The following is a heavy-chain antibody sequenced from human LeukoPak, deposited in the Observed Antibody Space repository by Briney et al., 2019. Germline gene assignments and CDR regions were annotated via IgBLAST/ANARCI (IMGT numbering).Heavy chain of an antibody. CDR2: ISGGGVT. J-gene: IGHJ5*02. V-gene: IGHV3-23*01. Sequence: PGGSLRLSCAASGFTFNKNGMIRVRQAPGKGLEWVSAISGGGVTFYSDSVKGRFTISRDNSNNTLFLQMNSLRVEYTALYYCAKGDDYWSGYYGPWGQGTLVTVSS. D-gene: IGHD3-3*01. CDR1: GFTFNKNG. CDR3: AKGDDYWSGYYGP.